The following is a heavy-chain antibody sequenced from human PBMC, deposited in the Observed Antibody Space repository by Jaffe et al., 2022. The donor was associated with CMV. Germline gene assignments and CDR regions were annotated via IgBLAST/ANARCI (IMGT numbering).Heavy chain of an antibody. CDR1: GFTFTSSA. J-gene: IGHJ6*02. Sequence: QMQLVQSGPEVKKPGTSVKVSCKASGFTFTSSAVQWVRQARGQRLEWIGWIVVGSGNTNYAQKFQERVTITRDMSTSTAYMELSSLRSEDTAVYYCAAFSGYEYYYYYGMDVWGQGTTVTVSS. D-gene: IGHD5-12*01. V-gene: IGHV1-58*01. CDR2: IVVGSGNT. CDR3: AAFSGYEYYYYYGMDV.